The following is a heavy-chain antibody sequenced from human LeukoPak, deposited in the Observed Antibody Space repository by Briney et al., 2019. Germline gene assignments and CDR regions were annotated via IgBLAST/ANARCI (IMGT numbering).Heavy chain of an antibody. Sequence: GGSLRLSCAASGFTFSSYWMSWVRQAPGKGLEWVANIKQDGSEKYYVDSVKGRFTISRDNAKNSLYLQMNSLRAEDTAVYSCAKDPRIAAAGPNYFDYWGQGTLVTVSS. CDR2: IKQDGSEK. CDR1: GFTFSSYW. CDR3: AKDPRIAAAGPNYFDY. J-gene: IGHJ4*02. V-gene: IGHV3-7*01. D-gene: IGHD6-13*01.